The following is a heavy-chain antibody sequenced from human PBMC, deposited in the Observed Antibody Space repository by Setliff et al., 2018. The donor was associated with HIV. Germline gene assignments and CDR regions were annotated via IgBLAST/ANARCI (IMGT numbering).Heavy chain of an antibody. D-gene: IGHD3-3*01. CDR1: GFTFSNYR. J-gene: IGHJ4*02. CDR3: ARDLFRSGGYFDF. CDR2: ISGAASHS. Sequence: GGSLRLSCAASGFTFSNYRMNWVRQAPGKGLEWVSSISGAASHSYYADSVEGRFTISRDNAKKSLYLQMNSLTAEDTGVYYCARDLFRSGGYFDFWGQGTPVTVSS. V-gene: IGHV3-21*01.